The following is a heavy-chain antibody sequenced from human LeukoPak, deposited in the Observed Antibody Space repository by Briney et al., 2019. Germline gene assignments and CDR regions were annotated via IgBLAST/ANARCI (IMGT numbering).Heavy chain of an antibody. J-gene: IGHJ4*02. CDR1: GFTFYIYG. CDR3: AHGAMYQLDY. V-gene: IGHV3-23*01. CDR2: IIGGAGST. Sequence: RTGGSLRLSCAASGFTFYIYGISWVRQAPGKGLEWVSGIIGGAGSTYYADSVKGRFTISGDNSKNTLFLQMNSLRAEDTAVYYCAHGAMYQLDYWGQGTLVTVSS. D-gene: IGHD2-2*01.